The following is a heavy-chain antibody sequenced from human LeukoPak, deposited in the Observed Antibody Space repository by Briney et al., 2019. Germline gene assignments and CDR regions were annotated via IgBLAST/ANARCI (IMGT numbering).Heavy chain of an antibody. CDR2: VYYSGST. D-gene: IGHD6-13*01. CDR1: GGSISSGGYY. Sequence: SETLSLTCTVSGGSISSGGYYWSWIRQPPGKGLEWIGYVYYSGSTNYNPSLRSRVAISVDTSKNQFSLRLTSMTAADTAVYYCARSLAAAAIGPGYDYWGQGTLVTVSS. V-gene: IGHV4-61*08. CDR3: ARSLAAAAIGPGYDY. J-gene: IGHJ4*02.